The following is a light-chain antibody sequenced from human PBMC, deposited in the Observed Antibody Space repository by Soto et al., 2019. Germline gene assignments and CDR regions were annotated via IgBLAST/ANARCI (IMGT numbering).Light chain of an antibody. V-gene: IGKV1-5*03. CDR3: QQYNSYSRT. CDR1: QSISSW. Sequence: TQSPSTLSASVGDRVTITCRASQSISSWLAWYQQIPGKAPKLLIYKASILESGVPSRFSGSGSGTEFTLTISSLQPEDFATYYCQQYNSYSRTFGQGTKVEIK. J-gene: IGKJ1*01. CDR2: KAS.